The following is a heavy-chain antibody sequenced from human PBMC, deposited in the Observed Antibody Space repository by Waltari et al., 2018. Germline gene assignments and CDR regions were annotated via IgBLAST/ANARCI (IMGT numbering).Heavy chain of an antibody. V-gene: IGHV4-39*01. CDR1: GASIRNSY. J-gene: IGHJ6*02. Sequence: LHESGPGDVQPSETLSLTCSVSGASIRNSYWAWVRQTPGKGLQWIGSVLYSEPVTFYNPALRSRVAISADTSRNEVSLTLTSVTAADTAIYFCARSISVTDYGMDVWGQGTNVTVSS. CDR3: ARSISVTDYGMDV. D-gene: IGHD2-21*02. CDR2: VLYSEPVT.